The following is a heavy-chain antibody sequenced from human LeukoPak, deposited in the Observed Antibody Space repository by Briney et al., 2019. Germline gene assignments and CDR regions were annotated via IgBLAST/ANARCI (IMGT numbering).Heavy chain of an antibody. CDR1: GYTFTSYY. J-gene: IGHJ4*02. CDR3: ARDGKLAYWGWDRQTQYYFDY. CDR2: INPSGGST. D-gene: IGHD7-27*01. V-gene: IGHV1-46*01. Sequence: ASVKVSCKASGYTFTSYYMHWVRQAPGQGLEWMGIINPSGGSTSYAQKFQGRVTMTRDTSTSTVYMELSSLRSEDTAVYYCARDGKLAYWGWDRQTQYYFDYWGQGTLVTVSS.